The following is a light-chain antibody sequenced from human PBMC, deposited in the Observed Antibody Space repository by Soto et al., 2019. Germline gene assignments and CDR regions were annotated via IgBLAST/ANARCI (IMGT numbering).Light chain of an antibody. J-gene: IGKJ2*01. CDR1: QSIGSSY. CDR3: HHYGNSVYT. CDR2: GTS. V-gene: IGKV3-20*01. Sequence: EIVLTQSPGTLSLSPEERATLSCRASQSIGSSYLAWYQQKPGQAPKLLIYGTSSRASGTPDRFSGSGSGTDFTLSISRLEPEDFAVYYCHHYGNSVYTFGQGTNLEIK.